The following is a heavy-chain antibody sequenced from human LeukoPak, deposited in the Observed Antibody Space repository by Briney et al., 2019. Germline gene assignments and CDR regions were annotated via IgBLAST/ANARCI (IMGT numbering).Heavy chain of an antibody. CDR3: ARGRVSPSSSFDY. D-gene: IGHD6-13*01. V-gene: IGHV3-23*01. CDR1: GFTFRSYA. J-gene: IGHJ4*02. CDR2: ISGSGVTT. Sequence: GGSLRLSCAASGFTFRSYAMSWVRQAPGKGLEWVSTISGSGVTTYYADSVKGRFTISRDHSKNTLYLQIDSLRAEDTAVYYCARGRVSPSSSFDYWGQGTLVTASS.